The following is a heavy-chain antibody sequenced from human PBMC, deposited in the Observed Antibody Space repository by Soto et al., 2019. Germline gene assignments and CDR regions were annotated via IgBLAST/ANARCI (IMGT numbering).Heavy chain of an antibody. CDR2: ISAHNGNT. CDR3: ARGRDVDY. V-gene: IGHV1-18*01. CDR1: GYGFTTYG. J-gene: IGHJ4*02. Sequence: QVHLVQSGAEVKKPGASVKVSCKGSGYGFTTYGITWVRQAPGQGLEWMAWISAHNGNTNYAQKVQGRVTVTRDTSTSTAYMELRSLRDDDTAVYYCARGRDVDYWGQGALVTVSS.